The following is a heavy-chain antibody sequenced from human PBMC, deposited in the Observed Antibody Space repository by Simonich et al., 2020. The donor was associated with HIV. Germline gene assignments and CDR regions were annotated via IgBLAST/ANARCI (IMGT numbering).Heavy chain of an antibody. V-gene: IGHV3-30*07. D-gene: IGHD3-16*01. CDR2: ISYDGSNK. J-gene: IGHJ4*02. CDR1: GFTFSSYA. Sequence: HVQLVESGGGVVQPGRSLRLSCAASGFTFSSYAMHWVRQAPVKGLEWVAVISYDGSNKYYADSVKGRFTSSRDNSKNTLYLQMNSLRAEDTAVDYCASGGSISSVWADDYWGQGTLVTVSS. CDR3: ASGGSISSVWADDY.